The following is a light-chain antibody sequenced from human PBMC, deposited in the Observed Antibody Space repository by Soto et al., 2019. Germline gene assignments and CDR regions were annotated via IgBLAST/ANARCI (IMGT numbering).Light chain of an antibody. Sequence: DIQMTQSPSSLSASVGDRVTFTCRASQGISNYLAWYLQKPGETPKLLIYGASTLQSGVPSRFSGSGSGTDFTLTISSLQPEDVGTYYCQKYDSAPLSFGGGPKVEMK. CDR1: QGISNY. CDR3: QKYDSAPLS. V-gene: IGKV1-27*01. J-gene: IGKJ4*01. CDR2: GAS.